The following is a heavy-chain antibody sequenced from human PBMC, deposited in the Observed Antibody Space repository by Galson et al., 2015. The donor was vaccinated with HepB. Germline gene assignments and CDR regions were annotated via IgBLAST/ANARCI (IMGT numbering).Heavy chain of an antibody. CDR2: FDPEDGET. V-gene: IGHV1-24*01. J-gene: IGHJ4*02. D-gene: IGHD3-22*01. CDR3: ATVPVNNYYDSSLVFALDY. CDR1: GYTLTELS. Sequence: SVKVSCKVSGYTLTELSMHWVRQAPGKGLEWMGGFDPEDGETIYAQKFQGRVTMTEDTSTDTAYMELSSLRSEDTAVYYCATVPVNNYYDSSLVFALDYWGQGTLVTVSS.